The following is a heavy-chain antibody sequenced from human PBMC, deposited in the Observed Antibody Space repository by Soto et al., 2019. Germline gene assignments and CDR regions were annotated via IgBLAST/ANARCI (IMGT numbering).Heavy chain of an antibody. D-gene: IGHD2-2*01. CDR2: IYTSGST. J-gene: IGHJ5*02. CDR3: ASSCSSTSCPGPNWFDP. Sequence: PSEPLSLTCTVSGGSISSYYWSWIRQPPGKGLEWIGYIYTSGSTNYNPSLKSRVTMSVDTSKNQFSLKLSSVTAADTAVYYCASSCSSTSCPGPNWFDPWGQGTLVTVSS. V-gene: IGHV4-4*08. CDR1: GGSISSYY.